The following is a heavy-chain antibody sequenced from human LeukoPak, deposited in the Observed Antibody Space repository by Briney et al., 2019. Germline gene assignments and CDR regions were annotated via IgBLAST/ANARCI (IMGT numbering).Heavy chain of an antibody. D-gene: IGHD3-3*01. CDR1: GGTFSSYA. CDR3: ARETVEYDSWSGYLWD. J-gene: IGHJ4*02. V-gene: IGHV1-69*01. CDR2: IIPIFGTA. Sequence: SVKVSCKASGGTFSSYAIGWVRQAPGQGLEWMGGIIPIFGTADYAQKFQGRVTITADESTSTAYMELSSLRSEDTAVYYCARETVEYDSWSGYLWDWGQGTLVTVSS.